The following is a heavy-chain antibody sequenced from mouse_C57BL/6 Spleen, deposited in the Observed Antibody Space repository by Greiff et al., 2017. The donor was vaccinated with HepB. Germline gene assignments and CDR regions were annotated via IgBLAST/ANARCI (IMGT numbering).Heavy chain of an antibody. CDR3: ARKKGEIDY. CDR1: GYSFTGYY. V-gene: IGHV1-42*01. Sequence: VQLQQSGPELVKPGASVKISCKASGYSFTGYYMNWVKQSPEKSLEWIGEINPSTGGTTYNQKFKAKATLTVDKSSSTAYMQLKSLTSEDSAVYYCARKKGEIDYWGQGTTLTVSS. J-gene: IGHJ2*01. CDR2: INPSTGGT.